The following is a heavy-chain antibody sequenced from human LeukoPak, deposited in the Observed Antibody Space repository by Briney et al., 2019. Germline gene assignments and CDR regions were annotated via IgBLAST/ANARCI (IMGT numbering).Heavy chain of an antibody. V-gene: IGHV3-21*01. Sequence: PGGSLRLSCAASGFTFNSYTMNWVRQAPGKGLEWVSSISSSSYIYYADLVKGRFTISRDNAKNSLYLQMNSLRAEDTAVYYCAREVPVAGLDYWGQGTLVTVSS. D-gene: IGHD6-19*01. CDR2: ISSSSYI. CDR3: AREVPVAGLDY. J-gene: IGHJ4*02. CDR1: GFTFNSYT.